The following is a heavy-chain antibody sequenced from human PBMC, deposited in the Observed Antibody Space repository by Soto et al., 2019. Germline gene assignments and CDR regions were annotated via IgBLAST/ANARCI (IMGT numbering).Heavy chain of an antibody. J-gene: IGHJ5*02. CDR2: IYSGGST. CDR3: AGVVVPAATGGLNWFDP. CDR1: GFTVSSNY. Sequence: GESLKISCAASGFTVSSNYMSWVRQAPGKGLEWVSVIYSGGSTYYADSVKGRFTISRDNSKNTLYLQMNSLRAEDTAVYYCAGVVVPAATGGLNWFDPWGQGTLVTVSS. D-gene: IGHD2-2*01. V-gene: IGHV3-66*01.